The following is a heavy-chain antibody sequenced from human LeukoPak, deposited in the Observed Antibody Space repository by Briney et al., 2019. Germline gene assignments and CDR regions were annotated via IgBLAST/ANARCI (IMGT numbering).Heavy chain of an antibody. CDR1: GYTFTGYY. CDR3: ARGTVGATGSDY. V-gene: IGHV1-2*06. D-gene: IGHD1-26*01. CDR2: INPNSGGT. J-gene: IGHJ4*02. Sequence: SVTVSCKASGYTFTGYYMHWVRQAPGQGLEWMGRINPNSGGTNYAQKFQGRVTMTRDTSISTAYMELSRLRSDDTAVYYCARGTVGATGSDYWGQGTLVTVSS.